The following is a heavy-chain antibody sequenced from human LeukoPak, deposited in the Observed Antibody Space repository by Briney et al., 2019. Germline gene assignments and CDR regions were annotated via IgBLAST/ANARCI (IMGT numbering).Heavy chain of an antibody. D-gene: IGHD2-15*01. J-gene: IGHJ4*02. V-gene: IGHV3-23*01. CDR3: AKHSGPAAIDY. CDR1: GFTVSTNE. CDR2: IRGGTT. Sequence: GGSLRLSCAASGFTVSTNEMSWVRQSPGKGLEWVSAIRGGTTYYSESVKGRFTVSGDSSKSTLYLQMNSLRAEDTAVYYCAKHSGPAAIDYWGQGTLVTVSS.